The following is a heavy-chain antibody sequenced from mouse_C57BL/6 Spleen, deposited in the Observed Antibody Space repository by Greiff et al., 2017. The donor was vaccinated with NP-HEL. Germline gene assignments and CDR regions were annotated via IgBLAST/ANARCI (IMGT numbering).Heavy chain of an antibody. V-gene: IGHV1-7*01. CDR2: INPSSGYT. CDR1: GYTFTSYW. J-gene: IGHJ1*03. Sequence: QVHVKQSGAELAKPGASVKLSCKASGYTFTSYWMHWVKQRPGQGLEWIGYINPSSGYTKYNQKFKDKATLTADKSSSTAYMQLSSLTYEDSAVYYGARDLGSSFWYFDVWGTGTTVTVSS. CDR3: ARDLGSSFWYFDV. D-gene: IGHD1-1*01.